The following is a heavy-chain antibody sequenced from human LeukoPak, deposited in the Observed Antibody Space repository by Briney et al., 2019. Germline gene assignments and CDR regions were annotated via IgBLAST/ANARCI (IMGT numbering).Heavy chain of an antibody. D-gene: IGHD6-13*01. CDR2: ISYDGSNK. J-gene: IGHJ6*03. Sequence: GGSLRLSCAASGFTFSSYAMHWVRQAPGKGLEWVAVISYDGSNKYYADSVKGRFTISRDNSKNTLYLQMNSLRAEDTAVYYCARDGIAAAHYYYYYYMDVWGKGTTVTVSS. CDR1: GFTFSSYA. V-gene: IGHV3-30-3*01. CDR3: ARDGIAAAHYYYYYYMDV.